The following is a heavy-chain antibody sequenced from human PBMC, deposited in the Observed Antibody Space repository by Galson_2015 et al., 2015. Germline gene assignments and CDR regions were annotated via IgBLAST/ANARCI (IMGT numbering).Heavy chain of an antibody. CDR3: AKDPSTYSGFRLDY. CDR1: GFTFSSYA. Sequence: SLRLSCAASGFTFSSYAMSWVRQAPGKGLEWVSAISGSGGSTYYADSVKGRFTTSRDNSKNTLYLQMNSLRAEDTAVYYCAKDPSTYSGFRLDYWGQGTLVTVSS. V-gene: IGHV3-23*01. J-gene: IGHJ4*02. CDR2: ISGSGGST. D-gene: IGHD5-12*01.